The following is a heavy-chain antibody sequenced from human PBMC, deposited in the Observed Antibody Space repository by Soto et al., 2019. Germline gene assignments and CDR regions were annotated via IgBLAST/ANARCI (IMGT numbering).Heavy chain of an antibody. CDR2: TSYDGGKN. V-gene: IGHV3-30*03. J-gene: IGHJ4*02. CDR3: ARVESSGASKYFIDY. D-gene: IGHD3-10*01. Sequence: QVQLVESGGGVVQPGRSLRLSCAASGFTFQNYSMHWVRQAPGKGLERVAVTSYDGGKNFYSDSVKGRFTISRDNSKNTLDLQMNSLRAEYTATYFCARVESSGASKYFIDYWGQGILVSVSS. CDR1: GFTFQNYS.